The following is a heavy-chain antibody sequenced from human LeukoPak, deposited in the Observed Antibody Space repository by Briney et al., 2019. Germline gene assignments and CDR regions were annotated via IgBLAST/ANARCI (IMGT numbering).Heavy chain of an antibody. D-gene: IGHD3-16*01. CDR1: GFTVTGTH. CDR2: IYTGGTT. J-gene: IGHJ4*02. CDR3: ARDQATSGGGLDS. V-gene: IGHV3-53*01. Sequence: GGSLRLSCAASGFTVTGTHMSWVRQAPGKGLEWVSAIYTGGTTYYSDSVEGRFTISRDGSKNILYLQMDSLRVEGTAVYYCARDQATSGGGLDSWGQGTLVTVSS.